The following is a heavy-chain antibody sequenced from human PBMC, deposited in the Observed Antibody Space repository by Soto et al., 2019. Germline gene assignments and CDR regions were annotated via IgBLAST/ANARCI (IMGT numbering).Heavy chain of an antibody. CDR1: GFTVSSNY. CDR2: IYSGGST. J-gene: IGHJ6*02. D-gene: IGHD6-19*01. CDR3: ARDVSRIAVGMDV. V-gene: IGHV3-66*01. Sequence: GGSLRLSCAASGFTVSSNYMSWVRQAPGKGLEWVSVIYSGGSTYYADSVKGRFTISRDNSKNTLYLQMNSLRAEDTAVYYCARDVSRIAVGMDVWGEGTTVTVA.